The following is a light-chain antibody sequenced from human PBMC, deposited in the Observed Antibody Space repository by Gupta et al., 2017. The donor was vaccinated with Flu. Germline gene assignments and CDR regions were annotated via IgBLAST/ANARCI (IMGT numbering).Light chain of an antibody. CDR3: AAWDDSRSGSV. CDR1: SSNIGSNY. Sequence: QSVLTQPPSASGTPGQRVTISCSGSSSNIGSNYVYWYQQLPGTAPKLLIYRNNQRPSGAPDRFSGSKSGTSASLAISGLRAADEADYYCAAWDDSRSGSVFGGGTKLTVL. J-gene: IGLJ2*01. CDR2: RNN. V-gene: IGLV1-47*01.